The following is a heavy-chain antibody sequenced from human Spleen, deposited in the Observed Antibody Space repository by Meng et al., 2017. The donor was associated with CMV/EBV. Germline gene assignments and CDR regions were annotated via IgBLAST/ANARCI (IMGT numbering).Heavy chain of an antibody. CDR2: AFHSGTT. Sequence: SETLSLTCTVSGDSIRSYHWSWIRQPPGKGLEWIGYAFHSGTTNKNPSLQSRVMISVDTAKNHFSLRLRSVAAADTAVYYCASVALGTSEAFDIWGQGTKVTVSS. J-gene: IGHJ3*02. CDR1: GDSIRSYH. V-gene: IGHV4-59*01. D-gene: IGHD1-14*01. CDR3: ASVALGTSEAFDI.